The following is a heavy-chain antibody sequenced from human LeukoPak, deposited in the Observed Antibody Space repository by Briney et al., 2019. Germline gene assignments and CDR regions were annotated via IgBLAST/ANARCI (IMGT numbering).Heavy chain of an antibody. CDR1: GFTFTNYA. CDR2: ISSSGVMT. J-gene: IGHJ4*02. Sequence: GGSLRLSCAASGFTFTNYAMTWVRQAPGKGLEWVSSISSSGVMTYYADSVRGRFTISRDNSKSTLSLQMNSLRAEDTAIYYCATYRQVLLPFESWGQGTLVTVSS. D-gene: IGHD2-8*02. CDR3: ATYRQVLLPFES. V-gene: IGHV3-23*01.